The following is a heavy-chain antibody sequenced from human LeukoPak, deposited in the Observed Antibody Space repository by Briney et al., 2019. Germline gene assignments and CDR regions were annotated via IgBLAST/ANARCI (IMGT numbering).Heavy chain of an antibody. CDR1: GGTFSSYA. CDR3: AREGGGSYLTRDFDY. V-gene: IGHV1-69*05. J-gene: IGHJ4*02. Sequence: ASVKVSWKASGGTFSSYAISWVRQASGKGVEWMGRITPIFGTANYAQKSQGRVTITTDEYTSTAYMELSSLRSEDTAVYYCAREGGGSYLTRDFDYWGQGTLVTVSS. CDR2: ITPIFGTA. D-gene: IGHD3-16*01.